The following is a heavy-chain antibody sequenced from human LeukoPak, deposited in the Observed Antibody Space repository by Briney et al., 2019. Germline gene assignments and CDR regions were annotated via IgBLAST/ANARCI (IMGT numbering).Heavy chain of an antibody. J-gene: IGHJ4*02. CDR1: GFTFSNYA. D-gene: IGHD1-1*01. Sequence: GGSLRLSCSASGFTFSNYAFHWVRQAPGKGLEYISAISSNGRSTYYADSVRGRFTISRDNSKNTLYLQMSSPRHEDTAVYYCAKDGPAFNWNDLDYWGQGTLVTVSS. CDR2: ISSNGRST. V-gene: IGHV3-64D*06. CDR3: AKDGPAFNWNDLDY.